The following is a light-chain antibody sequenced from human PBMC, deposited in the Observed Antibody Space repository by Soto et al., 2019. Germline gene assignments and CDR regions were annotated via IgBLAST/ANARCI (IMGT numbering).Light chain of an antibody. V-gene: IGKV1-39*01. CDR3: QQSHNTPFT. CDR2: AAS. Sequence: DIEMTQSPSSLPASVGDRVTISCRASQSISIYLNWYQQKPGKAPKLLIYAASTLQSGVPSRFSGSGSGTDFSLTSSSLQPEDFATYYCQQSHNTPFTFGPGTKVDI. CDR1: QSISIY. J-gene: IGKJ3*01.